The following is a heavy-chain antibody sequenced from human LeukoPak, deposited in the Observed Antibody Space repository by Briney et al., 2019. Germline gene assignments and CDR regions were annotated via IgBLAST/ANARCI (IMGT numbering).Heavy chain of an antibody. Sequence: GGSLRLSCAASGFTFSSYGMHWVRQAPGKGLEWVAFIRCNGSNKYYADSVKGRFTISRDNSKNTLYLQMNSLRAEDTAVYYCAKRPSVGGYCSSTSCYGNWFDPWGQGTLVTVSS. J-gene: IGHJ5*02. V-gene: IGHV3-30*02. CDR2: IRCNGSNK. CDR3: AKRPSVGGYCSSTSCYGNWFDP. CDR1: GFTFSSYG. D-gene: IGHD2-2*01.